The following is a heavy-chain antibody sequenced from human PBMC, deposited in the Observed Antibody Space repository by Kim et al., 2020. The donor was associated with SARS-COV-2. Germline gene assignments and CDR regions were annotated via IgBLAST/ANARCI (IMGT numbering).Heavy chain of an antibody. CDR3: ARGSNRFDAFDI. CDR1: GFIFSSYW. J-gene: IGHJ3*02. CDR2: LNGDGSYT. Sequence: GGSLRLSCAASGFIFSSYWIHWVRQSPGKGLVWVSRLNGDGSYTNYADSVKGRFTISRDNAKNTLYLQMNSLRVEDTAVYYCARGSNRFDAFDIWGQGTMVTVSS. V-gene: IGHV3-74*01.